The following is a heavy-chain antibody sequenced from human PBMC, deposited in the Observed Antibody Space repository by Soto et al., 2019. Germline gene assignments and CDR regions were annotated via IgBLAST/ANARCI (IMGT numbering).Heavy chain of an antibody. Sequence: SVKVSCKASGGTFSSYAISWVRQAPGQGLEWMGGIIPIFGTANYAPKFQGRITITADESTSTAYMELSGLTSEDTAIYYCARDVSSDTTGFRGYDLWGQGTQVTVSS. CDR1: GGTFSSYA. D-gene: IGHD3-10*01. CDR3: ARDVSSDTTGFRGYDL. V-gene: IGHV1-69*13. J-gene: IGHJ4*02. CDR2: IIPIFGTA.